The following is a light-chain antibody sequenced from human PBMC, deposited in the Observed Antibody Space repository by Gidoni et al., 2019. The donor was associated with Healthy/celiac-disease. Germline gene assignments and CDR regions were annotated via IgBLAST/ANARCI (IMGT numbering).Light chain of an antibody. CDR3: QQRSNWPLT. V-gene: IGKV3-11*01. CDR2: DAS. CDR1: QSVSSY. J-gene: IGKJ4*01. Sequence: EIVLTQSPATLSSSPGERATLSCRASQSVSSYLDWYQQKTGQAPRLLIYDASNRATGIPARFSGSGSGTDFTLTISSLEPEDFAVYYCQQRSNWPLTFGGGTKVEIK.